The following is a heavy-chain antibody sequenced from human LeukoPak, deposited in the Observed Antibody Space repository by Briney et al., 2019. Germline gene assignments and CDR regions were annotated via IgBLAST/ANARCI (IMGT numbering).Heavy chain of an antibody. V-gene: IGHV3-21*01. J-gene: IGHJ4*02. Sequence: GGSLRLSCAASGFTFSTYSMNWVRQAPGKGLEWVSLITTSGSYIYYADSVKGRFTISRDNAKNSLYLQMSSLRAEDTAVYYCATDRLGGSGSSDYWGQGTLVTVSS. CDR2: ITTSGSYI. D-gene: IGHD3-10*01. CDR1: GFTFSTYS. CDR3: ATDRLGGSGSSDY.